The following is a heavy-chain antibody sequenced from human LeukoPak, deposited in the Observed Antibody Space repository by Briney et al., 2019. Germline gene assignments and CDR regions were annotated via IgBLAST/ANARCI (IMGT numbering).Heavy chain of an antibody. J-gene: IGHJ4*02. CDR3: AKDQDYGDYAY. D-gene: IGHD4-17*01. CDR1: GFTFSSYA. CDR2: NSGSGGST. V-gene: IGHV3-23*01. Sequence: GGSLRLSCAASGFTFSSYAMSWVRQAPGKGLEWFSDNSGSGGSTYYADSVKGRFIISRDNSKNTLYLQMNGLRAEDTAVYHCAKDQDYGDYAYWGQGTLVTVSS.